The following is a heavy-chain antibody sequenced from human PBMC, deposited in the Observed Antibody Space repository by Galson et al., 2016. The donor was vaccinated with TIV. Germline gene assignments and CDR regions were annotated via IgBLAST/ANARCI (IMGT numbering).Heavy chain of an antibody. J-gene: IGHJ6*02. V-gene: IGHV3-33*01. CDR3: AREFSIPPRHYGMDV. CDR2: IGHDGVET. D-gene: IGHD6-6*01. CDR1: GFVFGHYA. Sequence: SLRLSCAASGFVFGHYAMHWVRQAPGKGLEWVTRIGHDGVETNYADSVKGRFTVSRDNSINMLYLQMNSLRVEDTAVYYCAREFSIPPRHYGMDVWGQGTTVTVS.